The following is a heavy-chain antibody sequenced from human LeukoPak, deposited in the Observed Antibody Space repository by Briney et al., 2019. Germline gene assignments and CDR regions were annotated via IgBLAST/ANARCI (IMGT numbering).Heavy chain of an antibody. V-gene: IGHV3-43*02. J-gene: IGHJ4*02. CDR1: GTTFEDYA. CDR3: ARESESSGWYDY. D-gene: IGHD6-19*01. Sequence: GGSLRLSCAASGTTFEDYAMHWVRQAPGKGLEWVSLISGDGGSTFYADSVKGRFTISRDNSKNSLYLQMNSLRSDDTALYYCARESESSGWYDYWGQGTLVTVSS. CDR2: ISGDGGST.